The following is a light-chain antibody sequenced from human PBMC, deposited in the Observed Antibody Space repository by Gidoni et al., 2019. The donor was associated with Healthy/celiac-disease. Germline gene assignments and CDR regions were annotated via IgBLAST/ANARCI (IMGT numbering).Light chain of an antibody. CDR1: QSVSSY. V-gene: IGKV3-11*01. CDR2: DAS. Sequence: ELVLTQSPATLSLSPGERATRSCRASQSVSSYLAWYQQKPGQAPRLLIYDASNRATGIPARFSGSGSGTDFTLTISSLEPEDFAVYYCQQRSNWPWTFGQGTKVEIK. J-gene: IGKJ1*01. CDR3: QQRSNWPWT.